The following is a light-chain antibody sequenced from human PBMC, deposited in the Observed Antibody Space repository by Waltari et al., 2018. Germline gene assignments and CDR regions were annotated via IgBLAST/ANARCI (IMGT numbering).Light chain of an antibody. J-gene: IGKJ2*03. CDR1: HGISSS. Sequence: DIQMTQSPPSLSASVGDRVTINFRASHGISSSLAWYQHKPGKVTELLIFGASTLRSGVPSRFSGSGSGTDFTLTISSLQPEDVATYFCHNYDTAPYSFGQGTKLE. V-gene: IGKV1-27*01. CDR2: GAS. CDR3: HNYDTAPYS.